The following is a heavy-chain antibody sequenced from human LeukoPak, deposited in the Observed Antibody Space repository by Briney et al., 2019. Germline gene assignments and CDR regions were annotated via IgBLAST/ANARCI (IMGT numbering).Heavy chain of an antibody. Sequence: ASVKVSCKASGYTFTSYGISWVRQAPGQGLEWMGWISAYNGNTNYAQKLQGRVTMTTDTSTSTAYMELRSLRSDDTAVYYCARDWGSYYYDSSGDFDYWGQGTLVTVSS. CDR2: ISAYNGNT. CDR3: ARDWGSYYYDSSGDFDY. V-gene: IGHV1-18*01. CDR1: GYTFTSYG. J-gene: IGHJ4*02. D-gene: IGHD3-22*01.